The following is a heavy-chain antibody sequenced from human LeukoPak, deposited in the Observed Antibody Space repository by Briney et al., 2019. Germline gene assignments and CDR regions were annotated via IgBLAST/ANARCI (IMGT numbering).Heavy chain of an antibody. V-gene: IGHV3-23*01. Sequence: GGSLRLSCAASGFIFSTYAMSWVRQAPGKGLEWVSAISGSGGSTYYADSVKGRFTISRDNSKNTLYLQMNSLRAEDTAVYYCAKGERWLQSRPGYWGQGTLVTVSS. J-gene: IGHJ4*02. CDR3: AKGERWLQSRPGY. CDR2: ISGSGGST. D-gene: IGHD5-24*01. CDR1: GFIFSTYA.